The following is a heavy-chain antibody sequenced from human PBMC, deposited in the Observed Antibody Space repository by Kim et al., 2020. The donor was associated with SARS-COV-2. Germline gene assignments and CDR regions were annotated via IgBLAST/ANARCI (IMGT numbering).Heavy chain of an antibody. J-gene: IGHJ4*02. CDR3: ARALFSSTVWYLDY. CDR2: IYSGGTT. V-gene: IGHV3-53*01. Sequence: GGSLRLSCAASGFTVSSNYMSWVRQAPGKGLEWVSLIYSGGTTYSSDSVKGRFTISRDNSKNTLYLQMNNLRGEDTALYYCARALFSSTVWYLDYWGQGT. CDR1: GFTVSSNY. D-gene: IGHD6-19*01.